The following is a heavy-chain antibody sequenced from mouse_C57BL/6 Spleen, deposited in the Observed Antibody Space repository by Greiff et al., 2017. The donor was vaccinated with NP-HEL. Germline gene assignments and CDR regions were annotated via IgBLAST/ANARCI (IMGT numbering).Heavy chain of an antibody. Sequence: QVQLQQSGAELARPGASVKLSCKASGYTFTSYGISWVKQRTGQGLEWIGEIYPGSGNTYYNEKFKGKATLTADKSSSTAYMELRSLTSEDSAVYFCASRLPFAYWGQGTLVTVSA. CDR3: ASRLPFAY. J-gene: IGHJ3*01. D-gene: IGHD3-2*02. V-gene: IGHV1-81*01. CDR1: GYTFTSYG. CDR2: IYPGSGNT.